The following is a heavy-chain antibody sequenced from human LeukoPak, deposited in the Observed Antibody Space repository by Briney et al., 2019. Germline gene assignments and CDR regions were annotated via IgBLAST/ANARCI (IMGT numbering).Heavy chain of an antibody. V-gene: IGHV5-51*01. CDR3: ARPGAYDLWSGYSPPYYFDY. D-gene: IGHD3-3*01. CDR1: GYSFTSYW. J-gene: IGHJ4*02. CDR2: IYPGDSDT. Sequence: GESLKISCKGSGYSFTSYWIGWVRQMPGKGLEWMGIIYPGDSDTRYSPSFQGQVTISADKSISTAYLQWSSLKASDTAMYYCARPGAYDLWSGYSPPYYFDYWGQGTLVTVSS.